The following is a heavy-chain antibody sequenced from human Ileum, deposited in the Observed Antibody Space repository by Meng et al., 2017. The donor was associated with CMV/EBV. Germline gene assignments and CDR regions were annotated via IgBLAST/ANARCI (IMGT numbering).Heavy chain of an antibody. CDR2: INGDGSGT. V-gene: IGHV3-74*01. CDR1: GFTFSRNW. CDR3: ASPRGGWSIY. J-gene: IGHJ4*02. Sequence: GESLKISCTASGFTFSRNWMHWVRQAPGKGPVWVSRINGDGSGTSYADSVKGRFTVSRDNAKKALYLEMNSLRADDTAVYYCASPRGGWSIYWGQGTRVTCSS. D-gene: IGHD6-19*01.